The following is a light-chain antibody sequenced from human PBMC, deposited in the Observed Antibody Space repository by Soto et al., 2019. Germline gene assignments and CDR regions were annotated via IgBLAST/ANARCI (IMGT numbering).Light chain of an antibody. J-gene: IGKJ1*01. Sequence: EIVLTQSPGTLSLSPGESATLSCRASQSVNSRFFAWYQHKPGQAPRLLIYAASTRATGIPDRFSGSASGTDFTLTINSLQSEDFAVYYCQQYNNWPRTFGQGTKVEIK. CDR1: QSVNSRF. CDR3: QQYNNWPRT. CDR2: AAS. V-gene: IGKV3D-15*01.